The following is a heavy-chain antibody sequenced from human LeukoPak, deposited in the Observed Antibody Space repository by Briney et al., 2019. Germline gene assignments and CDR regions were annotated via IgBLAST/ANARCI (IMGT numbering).Heavy chain of an antibody. V-gene: IGHV4-38-2*02. CDR2: IYHSGST. CDR1: GYSIISDYF. J-gene: IGHJ6*03. D-gene: IGHD3-9*01. CDR3: AREGNGFDWLLSPTLYYMDV. Sequence: SETLSLTCTVSGYSIISDYFWGWIRQPPGKGLEWIGTIYHSGSTYYSPSLKSRVTVSVDTSKNEFSLKLSSVTAADTAVYYCAREGNGFDWLLSPTLYYMDVWGKGTTVTISS.